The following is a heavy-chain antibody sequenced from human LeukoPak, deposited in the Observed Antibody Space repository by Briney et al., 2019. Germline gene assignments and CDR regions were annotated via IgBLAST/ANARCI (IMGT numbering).Heavy chain of an antibody. D-gene: IGHD3-9*01. CDR1: GYTXISYG. CDR3: ARFSDDILTGYYAYYFDY. J-gene: IGHJ4*02. Sequence: GASVKVSCKASGYTXISYGISGVRQGPGQGLEWMGWICAYNGNTVYAQKFQGRVTMTTDTSTSTAYMELRSLRSDDTAVYYCARFSDDILTGYYAYYFDYWGQGTVVTVSP. CDR2: ICAYNGNT. V-gene: IGHV1-18*01.